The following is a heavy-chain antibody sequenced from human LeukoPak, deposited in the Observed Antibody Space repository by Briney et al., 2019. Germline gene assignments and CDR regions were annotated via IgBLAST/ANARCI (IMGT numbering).Heavy chain of an antibody. CDR3: AKDQTLHYHDSSGYQDY. CDR2: ISGSGGST. D-gene: IGHD3-22*01. V-gene: IGHV3-23*01. J-gene: IGHJ4*02. Sequence: GGSLRLSCAASGFTFSSYAMSWVRQAPGKGLEWVSAISGSGGSTYYADSVKGRFTISRDNSKNTLYLQMNSLRAEDTAVYYCAKDQTLHYHDSSGYQDYWGQGTLVTVSS. CDR1: GFTFSSYA.